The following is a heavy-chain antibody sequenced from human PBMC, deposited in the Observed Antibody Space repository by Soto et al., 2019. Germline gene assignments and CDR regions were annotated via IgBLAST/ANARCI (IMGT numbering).Heavy chain of an antibody. CDR1: GYTFTRSG. D-gene: IGHD5-12*01. Sequence: QVQLVQSGAEVKKPGASVKVSCKASGYTFTRSGISWVRQAPGQGPEWMGWISSYNGDTNYAQTFQGRVTMTTAKSTRAAYMELRSLRSDDTAVYYCAREGVAPYYYYGMDVWSQGTPVTVSS. V-gene: IGHV1-18*01. CDR2: ISSYNGDT. CDR3: AREGVAPYYYYGMDV. J-gene: IGHJ6*02.